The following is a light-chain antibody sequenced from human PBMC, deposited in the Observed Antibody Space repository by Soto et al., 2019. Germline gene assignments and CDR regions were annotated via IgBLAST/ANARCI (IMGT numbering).Light chain of an antibody. V-gene: IGLV2-8*01. CDR1: SSDVGGYNY. CDR3: SSYAGSSNV. Sequence: QSVLTQPPSASGSPGQSVAISCTGTSSDVGGYNYVSWYQQHPGKAPKLMIYEVNKRPSGVPDRFYGSKSGNTASLTVSGLQAEDEADYYCSSYAGSSNVFGTGPKATVL. CDR2: EVN. J-gene: IGLJ1*01.